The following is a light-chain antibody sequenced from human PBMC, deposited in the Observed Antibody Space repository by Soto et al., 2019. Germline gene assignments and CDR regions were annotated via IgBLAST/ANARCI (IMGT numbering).Light chain of an antibody. J-gene: IGKJ5*01. Sequence: DIQLTQSPSFLSASVGDRVTITCRASQGISNYVLWYQQKPGKAPKLLIYAASTLQSGVASRFSGSGSGTEFTLTISSLQPDDFAIYYCQHLDSYPITFGQGTRVEIK. V-gene: IGKV1-9*01. CDR2: AAS. CDR3: QHLDSYPIT. CDR1: QGISNY.